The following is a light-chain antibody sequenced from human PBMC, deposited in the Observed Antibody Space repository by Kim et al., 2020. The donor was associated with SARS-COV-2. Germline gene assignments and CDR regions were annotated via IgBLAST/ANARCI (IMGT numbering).Light chain of an antibody. CDR3: QQYFSTLPYT. CDR1: QSLLYDSNNKNF. CDR2: WAS. J-gene: IGKJ2*01. V-gene: IGKV4-1*01. Sequence: VMTQSPDSLAVSLGERATINCKSSQSLLYDSNNKNFLAWYQQKPGQPPKLLIYWASTRESGVPDRFSGSGSGTDFTLSISSVQAEDVAVYFCQQYFSTLPYTFGQGTKLEI.